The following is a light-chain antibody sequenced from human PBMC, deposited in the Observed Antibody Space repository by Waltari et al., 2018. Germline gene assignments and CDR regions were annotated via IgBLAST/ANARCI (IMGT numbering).Light chain of an antibody. Sequence: DIHITQSPSTLSASVGVRVTSTCRASQSISSWLTWYQQNPGKAPNLLIYKASILEGGVPSRFSGSGSGTEFTLTISSLQPDDFSTYYCQQYNSYPWTFGQGTKVEIK. V-gene: IGKV1-5*03. J-gene: IGKJ1*01. CDR2: KAS. CDR1: QSISSW. CDR3: QQYNSYPWT.